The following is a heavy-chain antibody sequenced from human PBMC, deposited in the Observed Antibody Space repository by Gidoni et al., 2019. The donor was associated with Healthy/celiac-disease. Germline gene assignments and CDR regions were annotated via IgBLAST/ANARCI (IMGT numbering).Heavy chain of an antibody. V-gene: IGHV3-9*01. D-gene: IGHD2-15*01. Sequence: EVQLVESGGGLVQPGRSLRLSCAASGFPFDDYAMHWVRQAPGKGLEGVSGISWNSGSIGYADSVKGRFTISRDNAKNSLYLQMNSLRAEDTALYYCAKDSGNDVVGVGGMDVWGQGTTVTVSS. CDR3: AKDSGNDVVGVGGMDV. CDR2: ISWNSGSI. J-gene: IGHJ6*02. CDR1: GFPFDDYA.